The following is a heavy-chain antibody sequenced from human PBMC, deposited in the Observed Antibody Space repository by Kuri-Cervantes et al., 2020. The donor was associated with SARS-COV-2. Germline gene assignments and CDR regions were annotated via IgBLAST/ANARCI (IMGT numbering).Heavy chain of an antibody. Sequence: SQTLSLTCAVYGGSFSGYYWSWIRQPPGKGLEWIGEINHSGSTNYNPSLKSRVTISVDTSKNQFSLKLSSVTAADTAVYYCARVDGDYVDWYFDLWGRDTLVTVSS. CDR1: GGSFSGYY. J-gene: IGHJ2*01. D-gene: IGHD4-17*01. CDR3: ARVDGDYVDWYFDL. V-gene: IGHV4-34*01. CDR2: INHSGST.